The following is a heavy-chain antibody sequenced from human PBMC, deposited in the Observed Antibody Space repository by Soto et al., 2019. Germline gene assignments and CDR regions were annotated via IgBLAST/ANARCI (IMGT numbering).Heavy chain of an antibody. J-gene: IGHJ4*02. D-gene: IGHD2-21*02. CDR2: VSDDGSKK. V-gene: IGHV3-30*18. Sequence: PEGTLRLSCAASGFNFSYYGMHWVRQAPGKGPEWVAGVSDDGSKKFYADSEEGRFTIHRDNPKKTVSLQMDRLRAEDTGLYYFANACGGDCFANAYWEQGTLGTTSS. CDR1: GFNFSYYG. CDR3: ANACGGDCFANAY.